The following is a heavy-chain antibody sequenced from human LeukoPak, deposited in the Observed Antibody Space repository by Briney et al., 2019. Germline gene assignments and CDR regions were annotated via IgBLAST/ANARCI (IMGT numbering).Heavy chain of an antibody. D-gene: IGHD2-8*01. J-gene: IGHJ4*02. V-gene: IGHV3-30*04. CDR2: ISYDGSGN. CDR3: ARERTGYYIVY. Sequence: GGSLRLSCAASGVRFSNYAMHWVRQAPGKGLEWVALISYDGSGNYYSDSVKGRFTISRDNSENTLYLQMNSLRAEDTAIYYCARERTGYYIVYWGQGTLVTVSS. CDR1: GVRFSNYA.